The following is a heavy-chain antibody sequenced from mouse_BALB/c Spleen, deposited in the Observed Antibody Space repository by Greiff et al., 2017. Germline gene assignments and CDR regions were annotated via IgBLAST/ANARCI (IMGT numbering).Heavy chain of an antibody. Sequence: QVQLQQSGPELVKPGASVKVSCKASGYTFTSYWINWVKQRPGQGLEWIGNIYPSDSYTNYNQKFKDKATLTVDKSSSTAYMQLSSPTSEDSAVYYCTSMVTKIYYYAMDYWGQGTSVTVSS. CDR1: GYTFTSYW. D-gene: IGHD2-3*01. CDR2: IYPSDSYT. V-gene: IGHV1S126*01. CDR3: TSMVTKIYYYAMDY. J-gene: IGHJ4*01.